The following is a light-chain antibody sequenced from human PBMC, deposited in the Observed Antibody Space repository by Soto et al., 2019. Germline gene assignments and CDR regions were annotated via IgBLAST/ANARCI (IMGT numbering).Light chain of an antibody. Sequence: QAVLTQPPSASGSPGQSVTISCTGASSDISGHNYVSWYQQHPGKAPKLMIYEVSKRPSWVPDRFSASKSGNTASLTVSGLQGEDEADYYCSSYAGGNNWVFGGGTKVTVL. V-gene: IGLV2-8*01. J-gene: IGLJ3*02. CDR1: SSDISGHNY. CDR2: EVS. CDR3: SSYAGGNNWV.